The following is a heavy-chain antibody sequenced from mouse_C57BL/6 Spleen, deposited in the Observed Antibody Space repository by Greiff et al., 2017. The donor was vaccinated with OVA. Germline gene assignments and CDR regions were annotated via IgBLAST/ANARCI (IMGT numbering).Heavy chain of an antibody. J-gene: IGHJ2*01. CDR1: GFTFTDYY. CDR3: ARSYGNYDY. V-gene: IGHV7-3*01. Sequence: EVKLVESGGGLVQPGGSLSLSCAASGFTFTDYYMSWVRQPPGTALEWLGFIRNKANGYTTEYSASVKGRFTISRDNSQSILYLQMNALRAEDSATYYCARSYGNYDYWGQGTTLTVSS. D-gene: IGHD2-1*01. CDR2: IRNKANGYTT.